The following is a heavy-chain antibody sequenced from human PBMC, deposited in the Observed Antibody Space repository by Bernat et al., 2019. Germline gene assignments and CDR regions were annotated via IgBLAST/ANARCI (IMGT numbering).Heavy chain of an antibody. CDR1: GGSISSSSYY. V-gene: IGHV4-39*01. CDR3: ARHRAGVRYYFDY. J-gene: IGHJ4*02. D-gene: IGHD2-21*01. Sequence: QLQLQESGPGLVKPSETLSLTCTVSGGSISSSSYYWGWIRHPPGKGLEWIGSIYYSGSTYYNPSLKCRVTISVDTSKNQFSLKLSSVTAADTAVYYCARHRAGVRYYFDYWGQGTLVTVSS. CDR2: IYYSGST.